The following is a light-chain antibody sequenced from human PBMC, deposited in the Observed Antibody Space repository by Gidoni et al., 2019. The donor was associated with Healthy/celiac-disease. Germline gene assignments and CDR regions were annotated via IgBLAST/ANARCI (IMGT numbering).Light chain of an antibody. CDR2: KDR. CDR3: QSADSSGTYVV. CDR1: ALPTQY. Sequence: YELTQPPSVSVSPGQKARITCSGDALPTQYAYWYQQKPGQAPVLVIYKDRERPSGIPERFSGSSSGTTVTLTISGVQAEDDADYYCQSADSSGTYVVFGVGTKLPVL. J-gene: IGLJ2*01. V-gene: IGLV3-25*02.